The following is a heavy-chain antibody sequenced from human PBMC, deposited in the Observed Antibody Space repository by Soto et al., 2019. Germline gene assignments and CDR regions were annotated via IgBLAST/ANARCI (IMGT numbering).Heavy chain of an antibody. CDR3: ARDLLKYYDFWSGYRSPLLDP. V-gene: IGHV1-18*01. Sequence: GASVKVSCKASGYTFTSYGISWVRQAPGQGLEWMGWISAYNGNTNYAQKLQGRVTMTTDTSTSTAYMELRSLRSDDTAVYYCARDLLKYYDFWSGYRSPLLDPWGQGTLVTVSS. J-gene: IGHJ5*02. CDR1: GYTFTSYG. CDR2: ISAYNGNT. D-gene: IGHD3-3*01.